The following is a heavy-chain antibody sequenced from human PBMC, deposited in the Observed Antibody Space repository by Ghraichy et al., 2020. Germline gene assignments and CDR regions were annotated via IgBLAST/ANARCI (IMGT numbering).Heavy chain of an antibody. CDR2: INSDGSST. J-gene: IGHJ4*02. Sequence: GGSLRLSCAASGFTFSSYWMHWVRQAPGKGLVWVSRINSDGSSTSYADSVKGRFTISRDNAKNTLYLQMNSLRAEDTAVYYCARGEVRGSFHYWGQGTLVTVSS. V-gene: IGHV3-74*01. CDR3: ARGEVRGSFHY. CDR1: GFTFSSYW. D-gene: IGHD1-26*01.